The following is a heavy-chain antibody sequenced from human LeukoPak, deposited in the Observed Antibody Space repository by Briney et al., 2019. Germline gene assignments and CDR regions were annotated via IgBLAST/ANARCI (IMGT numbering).Heavy chain of an antibody. Sequence: GGSLRLSCAASGFTFDDYAMHWVRQTPGKGLEWVSGISWNSGHIGYADSVKGRFTISRDNAKNSLYLQMNSLRAEDTALYYCAKDKWSGAVKFNWFDPWGQGTLVTVSS. CDR3: AKDKWSGAVKFNWFDP. J-gene: IGHJ5*02. V-gene: IGHV3-9*01. CDR1: GFTFDDYA. D-gene: IGHD6-19*01. CDR2: ISWNSGHI.